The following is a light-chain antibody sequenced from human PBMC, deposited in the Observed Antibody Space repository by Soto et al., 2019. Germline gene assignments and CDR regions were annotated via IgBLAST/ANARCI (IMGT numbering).Light chain of an antibody. CDR1: SSDVGYYDY. CDR2: EVT. V-gene: IGLV2-8*01. CDR3: GSYAGSYTYV. J-gene: IGLJ1*01. Sequence: QSVLTQPPSASGFPGQSVTISCTGTSSDVGYYDYVSWYQQHPGKAPKLVIYEVTKRPSGVPDRFSGSKSGNTASLTISGIQAEDEADYYCGSYAGSYTYVFGSGTKVTV.